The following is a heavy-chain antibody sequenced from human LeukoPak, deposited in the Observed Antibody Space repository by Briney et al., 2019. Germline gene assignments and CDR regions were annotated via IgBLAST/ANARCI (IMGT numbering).Heavy chain of an antibody. D-gene: IGHD3-3*01. J-gene: IGHJ5*02. Sequence: ASVKVSCKASGYTFTSYYMHWVRQAPGQGLEWMGIINPSGGSTSYAQKFQGRVTMTRDTSTSTVYKELSSLRSEDTAVYYCARLRFLEWPKAPYNWFDPWGQGTLVTVSS. CDR1: GYTFTSYY. V-gene: IGHV1-46*01. CDR2: INPSGGST. CDR3: ARLRFLEWPKAPYNWFDP.